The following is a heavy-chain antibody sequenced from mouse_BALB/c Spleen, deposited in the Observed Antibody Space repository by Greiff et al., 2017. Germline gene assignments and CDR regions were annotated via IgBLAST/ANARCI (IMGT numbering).Heavy chain of an antibody. J-gene: IGHJ4*01. Sequence: EVQLQQSGPELVKPGASVKMSCKASGYTFTSYVMHWVKQKPGQGLEWIGYINPYNDGTKYNEKFKGKATLTSDKSSSTAYMELSSLTSEDSAVYYCAREWLRLIYAMDYWGQGTSVTVSS. CDR1: GYTFTSYV. D-gene: IGHD1-2*01. CDR3: AREWLRLIYAMDY. CDR2: INPYNDGT. V-gene: IGHV1-14*01.